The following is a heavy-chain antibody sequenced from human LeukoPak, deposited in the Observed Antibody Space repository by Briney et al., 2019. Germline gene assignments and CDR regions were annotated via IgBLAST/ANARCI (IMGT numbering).Heavy chain of an antibody. V-gene: IGHV4-34*01. CDR1: GGSFSGYY. Sequence: PSETLSLTCAVYGGSFSGYYWSWIRQPPGKGLEWIGEINHSGSTNYNPSLKSRVTISVDTSKNQFSLKLSSVTAADTAVYYCARNRMYYDFWSGYLYYFDYWGQGTLVTVSS. D-gene: IGHD3-3*01. CDR3: ARNRMYYDFWSGYLYYFDY. J-gene: IGHJ4*02. CDR2: INHSGST.